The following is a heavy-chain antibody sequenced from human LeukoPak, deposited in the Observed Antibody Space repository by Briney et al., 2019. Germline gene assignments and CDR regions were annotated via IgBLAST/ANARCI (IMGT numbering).Heavy chain of an antibody. CDR2: IYTSGST. D-gene: IGHD2-8*02. J-gene: IGHJ4*02. Sequence: SETLSLTRTVSGGSISSYYWSWIRQPAGKGLEWIGRIYTSGSTNYNPSLKSRVTISVDKSNNQFSLKLSSVTAADTAVYYCARDAGGGTGHFDYWGQGTLVTVSS. CDR1: GGSISSYY. CDR3: ARDAGGGTGHFDY. V-gene: IGHV4-4*07.